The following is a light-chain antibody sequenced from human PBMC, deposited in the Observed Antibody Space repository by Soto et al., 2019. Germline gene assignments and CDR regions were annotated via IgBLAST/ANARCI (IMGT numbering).Light chain of an antibody. CDR3: QQYNNFWT. V-gene: IGKV3-15*01. CDR2: GAS. Sequence: EIVMTQSPATLSVSPGERATLSCRASQSVSSNLAWYQQKPGQAPRLLIYGASTRATGIPARFSGSGSGTEFTLTISSLHSEDFAVYYCQQYNNFWTFGQGTKVEIK. CDR1: QSVSSN. J-gene: IGKJ1*01.